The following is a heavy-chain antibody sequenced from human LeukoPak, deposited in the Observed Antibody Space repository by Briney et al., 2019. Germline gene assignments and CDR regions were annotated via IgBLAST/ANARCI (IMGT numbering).Heavy chain of an antibody. CDR3: ARRAGSYSHSYDY. J-gene: IGHJ4*02. CDR1: ELTLSSNY. CDR2: IYSGGST. Sequence: GGSLRLSCAASELTLSSNYMSWIRQAPGRGLEWVSFIYSGGSTYYADSVRGRFIISRDNSKNTLYLQMNSLRAEDTAVYYCARRAGSYSHSYDYWGQATLVTVSS. V-gene: IGHV3-53*01. D-gene: IGHD2-15*01.